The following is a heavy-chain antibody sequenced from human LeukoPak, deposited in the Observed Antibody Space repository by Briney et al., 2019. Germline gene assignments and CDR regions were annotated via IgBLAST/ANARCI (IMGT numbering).Heavy chain of an antibody. CDR2: IYHSGST. J-gene: IGHJ4*02. D-gene: IGHD3-22*01. CDR3: ARGYYDSSGLFDY. CDR1: GGSISSYY. Sequence: SETLSLTCTVSGGSISSYYWSWIRQPPGKGLEWIGYIYHSGSTNYNPSLKSRVTISVDTSKNQFSLKLSSVTAADTAVYYCARGYYDSSGLFDYWGQGTLVTVSS. V-gene: IGHV4-59*01.